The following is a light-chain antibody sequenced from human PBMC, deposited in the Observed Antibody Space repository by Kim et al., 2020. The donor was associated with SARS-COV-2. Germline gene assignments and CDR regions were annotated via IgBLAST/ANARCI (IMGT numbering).Light chain of an antibody. CDR3: NSLDRSGNHLE. CDR2: GKN. CDR1: SLRSYY. Sequence: SSELTQDPAVSVALGQTVRITCQGDSLRSYYASWYQQKPGQAPVLVIYGKNNRPSGIPDRFSGSSSGNTASLTITGAQAEDEADYSRNSLDRSGNHLEFG. J-gene: IGLJ3*02. V-gene: IGLV3-19*01.